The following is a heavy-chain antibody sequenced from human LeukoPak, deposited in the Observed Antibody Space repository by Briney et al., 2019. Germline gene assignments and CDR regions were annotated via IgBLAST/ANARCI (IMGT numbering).Heavy chain of an antibody. J-gene: IGHJ4*02. D-gene: IGHD3-22*01. V-gene: IGHV3-30*18. CDR2: TSHDGSNK. CDR3: AKVNYYDSSGYLDY. CDR1: GFTFSSYG. Sequence: GGSLRLSCAASGFTFSSYGMHWVRQAPGKGLEWVAVTSHDGSNKYYADSVKGRFTISRDNSKNTLYLQMNSLRAEDTAVYYCAKVNYYDSSGYLDYWGQGTLVTVSS.